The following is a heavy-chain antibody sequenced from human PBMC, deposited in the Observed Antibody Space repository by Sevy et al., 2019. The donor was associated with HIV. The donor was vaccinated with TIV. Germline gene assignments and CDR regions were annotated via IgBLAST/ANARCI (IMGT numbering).Heavy chain of an antibody. CDR1: GFTFSDYS. V-gene: IGHV3-21*01. Sequence: GGSLRLSCAASGFTFSDYSVNWVRQAPGKGLEWVSSISSSSYYIYYADSVNGRFTISRDNAKNSLYLQMNSLRAEDTAVYYCARDGCISTSCYLFDYWGLGTLVTVSS. D-gene: IGHD2-2*01. CDR3: ARDGCISTSCYLFDY. J-gene: IGHJ4*02. CDR2: ISSSSYYI.